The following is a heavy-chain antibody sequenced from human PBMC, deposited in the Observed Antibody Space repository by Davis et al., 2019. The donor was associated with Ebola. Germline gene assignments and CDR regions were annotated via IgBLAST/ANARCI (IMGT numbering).Heavy chain of an antibody. V-gene: IGHV6-1*01. CDR1: GDSLSGSSGA. D-gene: IGHD3-10*01. CDR3: ARGWFRSGMDV. Sequence: HPQALSLTCAISGDSLSGSSGAWNWIRQSPSRGLEWLGRTYYSSKWHNDYAASVKSRITVNPDTSKNQFSLLLNSVTPEDTAIYYCARGWFRSGMDVWGQGTTVTVSS. CDR2: TYYSSKWHN. J-gene: IGHJ6*02.